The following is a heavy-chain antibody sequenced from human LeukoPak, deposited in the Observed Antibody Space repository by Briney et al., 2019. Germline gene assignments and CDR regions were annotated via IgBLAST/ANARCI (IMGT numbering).Heavy chain of an antibody. CDR1: GFTFSSYG. D-gene: IGHD1-26*01. Sequence: GGSLRLSCESSGFTFSSYGFHWVRQAPGKGLEWVAVISYDGSNKYYADSVKGRFTISRDNSKNTLYLQMNSLRVEDTAVYYCARDVSGSLDYWGQGTLITVSS. CDR2: ISYDGSNK. V-gene: IGHV3-30*12. J-gene: IGHJ4*02. CDR3: ARDVSGSLDY.